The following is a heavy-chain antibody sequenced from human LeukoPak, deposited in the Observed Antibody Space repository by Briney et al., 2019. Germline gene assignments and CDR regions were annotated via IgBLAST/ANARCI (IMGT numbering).Heavy chain of an antibody. V-gene: IGHV4-59*01. CDR2: IYYSGST. D-gene: IGHD6-13*01. Sequence: PSETLSLTCTVSGGSISSYYWSWIRQPPGKGLEWIGYIYYSGSTNYNPSLKSRGTISVDTSKNQFSLKLSSVTAADTAVYYCARGRGSSWFNWFDPWGQGTLVTVSS. CDR3: ARGRGSSWFNWFDP. J-gene: IGHJ5*02. CDR1: GGSISSYY.